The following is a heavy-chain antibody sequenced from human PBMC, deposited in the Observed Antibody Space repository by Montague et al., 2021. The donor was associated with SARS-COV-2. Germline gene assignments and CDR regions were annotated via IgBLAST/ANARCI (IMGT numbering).Heavy chain of an antibody. D-gene: IGHD3-3*01. Sequence: SETLSLTCTVSGGSISSSSHYWGWIRPPPGKGLEWIGSIYYSGSTYYTPSLKSRVTISVDTSKNQFSLKLSSATAADTAVFYCARHSGGYTIFGVVSYYMDVWGKGTTVTVSS. CDR2: IYYSGST. J-gene: IGHJ6*03. CDR3: ARHSGGYTIFGVVSYYMDV. V-gene: IGHV4-39*01. CDR1: GGSISSSSHY.